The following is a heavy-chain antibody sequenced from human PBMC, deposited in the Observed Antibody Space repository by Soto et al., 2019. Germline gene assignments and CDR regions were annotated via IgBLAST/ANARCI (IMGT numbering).Heavy chain of an antibody. V-gene: IGHV4-59*12. CDR1: GGSISSYY. D-gene: IGHD3-3*01. CDR2: IYYSGST. CDR3: ARDKTYYDFWSGYYSPYYYYGMDV. Sequence: SETLSLTCTVSGGSISSYYWSWIRQPPGKGLEWIGYIYYSGSTNYNPSLKSRVTISVDTSKNQFSLKLSSVAAADTAVYYCARDKTYYDFWSGYYSPYYYYGMDVWGQGTTVTVSS. J-gene: IGHJ6*02.